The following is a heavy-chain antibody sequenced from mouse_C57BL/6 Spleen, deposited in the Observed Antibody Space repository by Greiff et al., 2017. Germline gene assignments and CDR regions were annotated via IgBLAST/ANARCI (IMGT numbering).Heavy chain of an antibody. CDR3: ARRGMTTVPKVYFDY. CDR1: GYTFTSYW. V-gene: IGHV1-50*01. J-gene: IGHJ2*01. CDR2: IDPSDSYT. D-gene: IGHD1-1*01. Sequence: QVQLQQPGAELVKPGASVKLSCKASGYTFTSYWMQWVKQRPGQGLEWIGEIDPSDSYTNYNQKFKGKATLTVDTSSSTAYMQLSSLTSEDSAVYYCARRGMTTVPKVYFDYWGQGTTLTVSA.